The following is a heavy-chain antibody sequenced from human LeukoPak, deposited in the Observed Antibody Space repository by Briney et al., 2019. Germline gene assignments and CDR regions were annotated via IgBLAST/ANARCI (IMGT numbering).Heavy chain of an antibody. J-gene: IGHJ5*02. V-gene: IGHV3-23*01. D-gene: IGHD3-22*01. CDR2: ISGSGGST. CDR1: GFTFSSYA. CDR3: ARVRDSSGYYYTGGGLWFDP. Sequence: GGSLRLSCAASGFTFSSYAMSWVRQAPGKGLEWVSAISGSGGSTYYADSVKGRFTISRDNSKNTLYLQMNSLRAEDTAVYYCARVRDSSGYYYTGGGLWFDPWGQGTLVTVSS.